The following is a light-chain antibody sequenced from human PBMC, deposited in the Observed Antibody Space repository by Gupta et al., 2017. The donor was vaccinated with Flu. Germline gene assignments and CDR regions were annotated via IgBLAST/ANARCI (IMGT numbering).Light chain of an antibody. CDR3: QSYDNSLSASV. CDR2: SNS. V-gene: IGLV1-40*01. CDR1: RADRGAGHD. J-gene: IGLJ1*01. Sequence: QSVLPQPPSVSGAPGQRVTIYCSGSRADRGAGHDVHWFQQLPGTAPKLLIYSNSKRASGVPDRFSGSKSGTSASLAITGLQAEDEADYYCQSYDNSLSASVFGTGTKVTVL.